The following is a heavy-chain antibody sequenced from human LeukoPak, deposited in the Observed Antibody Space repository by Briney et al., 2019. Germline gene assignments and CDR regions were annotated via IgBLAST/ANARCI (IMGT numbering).Heavy chain of an antibody. CDR1: GFTSSSYA. Sequence: GGCLRLSCAASGFTSSSYAMSRVCQAPGEGLEWGSAISGSGGSTYYADSVKGRFTISRDNSKNTLYMQMNSLRAEDTAVYYCAKIVGISSGHLGDYFDYWGQGTLVTVSS. CDR2: ISGSGGST. J-gene: IGHJ4*02. V-gene: IGHV3-23*01. D-gene: IGHD3-22*01. CDR3: AKIVGISSGHLGDYFDY.